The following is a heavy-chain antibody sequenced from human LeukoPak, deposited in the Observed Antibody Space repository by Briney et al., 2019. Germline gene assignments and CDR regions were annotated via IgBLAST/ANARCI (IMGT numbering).Heavy chain of an antibody. J-gene: IGHJ3*02. D-gene: IGHD5-18*01. CDR3: ARARRRRGYSYGIDAFDI. V-gene: IGHV1-2*02. CDR2: INPNSGGT. CDR1: GYTFTGYY. Sequence: ASVKVSCKASGYTFTGYYMHWVRQAPGQGLEWMGWINPNSGGTNYAQKFQGRVTMTRDTSIGTAYMELSRLRSDDTAVYYCARARRRRGYSYGIDAFDIWGQGTMVTVSS.